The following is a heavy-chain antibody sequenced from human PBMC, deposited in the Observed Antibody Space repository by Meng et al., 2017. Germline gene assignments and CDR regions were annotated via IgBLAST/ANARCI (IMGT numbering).Heavy chain of an antibody. D-gene: IGHD3-10*01. Sequence: RVQSGGWWVQPGGSLRLSCAASGFTVSSNYMGWVRQAPGEGLEWVSVIYSGGSTYYADSVKGRFTISRDNSKNTLYLQMNSLRAEDTAVYYCASELPGGPNYWYFDLWGRGTLVTVSS. V-gene: IGHV3-66*02. J-gene: IGHJ2*01. CDR2: IYSGGST. CDR3: ASELPGGPNYWYFDL. CDR1: GFTVSSNY.